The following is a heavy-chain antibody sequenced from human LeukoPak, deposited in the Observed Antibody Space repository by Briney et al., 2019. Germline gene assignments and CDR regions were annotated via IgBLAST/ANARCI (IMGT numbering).Heavy chain of an antibody. CDR2: IYTSGST. CDR3: ARHVGRWNAWFDP. V-gene: IGHV4-4*09. Sequence: SETLSLTYTVSGGSISSYYWSWIRQPPGKGLEWIGYIYTSGSTNYNPSLKSRVTISVDTSKNQFSLKLSSVTAADTAVYYCARHVGRWNAWFDPWGQGTLVTVSS. J-gene: IGHJ5*02. CDR1: GGSISSYY. D-gene: IGHD1-1*01.